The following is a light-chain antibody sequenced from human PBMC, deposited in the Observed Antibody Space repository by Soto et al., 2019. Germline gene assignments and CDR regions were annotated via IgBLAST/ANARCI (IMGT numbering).Light chain of an antibody. J-gene: IGKJ5*01. Sequence: EIVMTQSPATLSVSPGERATLSCRASQRVSSNLAWYQQKPGQAPRLLIYGASTRATGIPARFSGSGSGTEFTLTISSLQAEDFAVYYCQQYNNWPPITFCQGTRLEIK. CDR2: GAS. CDR1: QRVSSN. CDR3: QQYNNWPPIT. V-gene: IGKV3-15*01.